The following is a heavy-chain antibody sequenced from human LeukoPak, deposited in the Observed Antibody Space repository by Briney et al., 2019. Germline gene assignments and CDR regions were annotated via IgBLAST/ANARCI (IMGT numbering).Heavy chain of an antibody. Sequence: SETLSLTCTVSGGSISSSSYYWGWIRQPPGKGLEWIGSIYYSGSTYYNPSLKSRVTISVDTSKNQFSLKLSSVTAADTAVYYCARGPTYYYDSSGYYSTGYFDYWGQGTLVTVSS. CDR1: GGSISSSSYY. V-gene: IGHV4-39*07. CDR3: ARGPTYYYDSSGYYSTGYFDY. J-gene: IGHJ4*02. CDR2: IYYSGST. D-gene: IGHD3-22*01.